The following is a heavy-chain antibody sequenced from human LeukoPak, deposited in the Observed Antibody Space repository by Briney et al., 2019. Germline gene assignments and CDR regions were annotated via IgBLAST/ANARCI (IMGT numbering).Heavy chain of an antibody. J-gene: IGHJ4*02. V-gene: IGHV4-39*07. D-gene: IGHD3-22*01. Sequence: SETLSLTCTVSGGSISSSSYYWGWIRQPPGKGLEWIGSIYYSGSTYYNPSLKSRVTISVDTSKNQFSLKLSSVTAADTAVYYCARVGIVVGYYFDYWGQGTLGTVSS. CDR1: GGSISSSSYY. CDR2: IYYSGST. CDR3: ARVGIVVGYYFDY.